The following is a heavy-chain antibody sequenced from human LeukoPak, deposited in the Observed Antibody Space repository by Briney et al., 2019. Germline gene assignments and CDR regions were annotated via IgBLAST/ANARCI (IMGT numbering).Heavy chain of an antibody. CDR3: ARDRSNYGSGSYYNFAWSAFDI. Sequence: PGGSLRLSCAASGFTFSAYHINWVRQAPGKGLEWISYISTTGTTIHYADSVKGRFAISRDNAKSSLYLRMDSLRDEDTAVYYCARDRSNYGSGSYYNFAWSAFDIWGQGTMVTVSS. J-gene: IGHJ3*02. CDR2: ISTTGTTI. V-gene: IGHV3-48*02. D-gene: IGHD3-10*01. CDR1: GFTFSAYH.